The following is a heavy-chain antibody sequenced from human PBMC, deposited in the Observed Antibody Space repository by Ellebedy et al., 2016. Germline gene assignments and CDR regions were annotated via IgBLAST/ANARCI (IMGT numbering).Heavy chain of an antibody. D-gene: IGHD3-10*01. Sequence: GGSLRLXXAASGFTFSSYSMNWVRQAPGKGLEWVSYISSSSSTIYYADSVKGQFTISRDNAKNSLYLQMNSLRDEDTAVYYCARVGYYGSGTDHWGQGTLVTVSS. J-gene: IGHJ4*02. CDR1: GFTFSSYS. CDR2: ISSSSSTI. CDR3: ARVGYYGSGTDH. V-gene: IGHV3-48*02.